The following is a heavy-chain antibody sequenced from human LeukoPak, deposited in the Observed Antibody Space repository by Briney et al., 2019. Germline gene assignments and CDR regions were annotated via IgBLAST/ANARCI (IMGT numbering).Heavy chain of an antibody. J-gene: IGHJ3*02. CDR2: IYYSGST. CDR1: GASISSGDYL. V-gene: IGHV4-30-4*01. Sequence: SETLSLTCTVSGASISSGDYLWSWIRQPPGMGLEWIGNIYYSGSTNYNASLKSRVTISVDRSKNQFSLKLSSVTAADTAVYYCARVQVSDAFDIWGQGTMVTVSS. CDR3: ARVQVSDAFDI. D-gene: IGHD4-11*01.